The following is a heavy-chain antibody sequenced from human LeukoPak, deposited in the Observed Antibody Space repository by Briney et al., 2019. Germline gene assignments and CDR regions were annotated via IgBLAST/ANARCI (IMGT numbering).Heavy chain of an antibody. Sequence: PGGSLRLSCAASGFTFSTYGMHWARQAPGKGLEWVAAISYDGSNKYYADSVKGRFTISRDNSKNTLYLQMNSLRAEDTAVYYCAREMATITYYMDVWGKGTTVTVSS. CDR1: GFTFSTYG. CDR2: ISYDGSNK. V-gene: IGHV3-30*19. D-gene: IGHD5-24*01. J-gene: IGHJ6*03. CDR3: AREMATITYYMDV.